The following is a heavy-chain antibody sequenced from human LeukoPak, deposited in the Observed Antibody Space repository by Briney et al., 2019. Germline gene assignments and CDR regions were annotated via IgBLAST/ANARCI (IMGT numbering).Heavy chain of an antibody. J-gene: IGHJ4*02. CDR2: IYPGDSDT. D-gene: IGHD4-17*01. V-gene: IGHV5-51*01. CDR1: GYSFTTYW. Sequence: GESLKISCKGSGYSFTTYWIVWVRQMPGKGLEWMGIIYPGDSDTRYSPSFQGQVTISADKSISTAYLQWSSLKASDTAMYYCARPPGDFGDYLSDPVFFDYWGQGTLVTVSS. CDR3: ARPPGDFGDYLSDPVFFDY.